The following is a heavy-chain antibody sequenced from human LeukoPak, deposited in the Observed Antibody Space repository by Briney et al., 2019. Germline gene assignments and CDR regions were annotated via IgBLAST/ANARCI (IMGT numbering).Heavy chain of an antibody. CDR1: GGSIRGYH. CDR3: ARNAYASSWYWFDP. Sequence: SETLSLTCTVSGGSIRGYHWSWIRQPPGKGLEWLGYIYYSGTTNYNPSLKSRLTISVDTSKNQFSLKLSSVTAADTAVYYCARNAYASSWYWFDPWGLGALVTVSS. V-gene: IGHV4-59*01. D-gene: IGHD6-13*01. J-gene: IGHJ5*02. CDR2: IYYSGTT.